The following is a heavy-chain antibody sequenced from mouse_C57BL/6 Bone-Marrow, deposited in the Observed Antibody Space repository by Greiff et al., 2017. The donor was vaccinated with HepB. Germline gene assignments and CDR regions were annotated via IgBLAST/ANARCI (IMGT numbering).Heavy chain of an antibody. CDR1: GFTIKDYY. CDR2: IDPEDGDT. D-gene: IGHD2-1*01. J-gene: IGHJ4*01. Sequence: VQLQQSGAELVRPGASVKLSCTASGFTIKDYYMHWVKQRPEQGLEWIGRIDPEDGDTEYAPKFQGKATMTADTSSNTAYLQLSSLTSEDTAVYYCTTRIYYGNYYYAMDYWGQGTSVTVSS. V-gene: IGHV14-1*01. CDR3: TTRIYYGNYYYAMDY.